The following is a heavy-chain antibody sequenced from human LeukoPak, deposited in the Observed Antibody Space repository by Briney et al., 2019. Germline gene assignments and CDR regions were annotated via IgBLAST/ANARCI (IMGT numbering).Heavy chain of an antibody. V-gene: IGHV3-21*01. Sequence: GGSLGLSCAASGFTFSSYSMNWVRQAPGKGLEWVSSISSSSYIYYADSVKGRFTVSRDNAKNSLYLQMNSLRAEDTAVYYCARAPSAGNAFDIWGQGTMVTVSS. D-gene: IGHD4-23*01. CDR2: ISSSSYI. CDR3: ARAPSAGNAFDI. J-gene: IGHJ3*02. CDR1: GFTFSSYS.